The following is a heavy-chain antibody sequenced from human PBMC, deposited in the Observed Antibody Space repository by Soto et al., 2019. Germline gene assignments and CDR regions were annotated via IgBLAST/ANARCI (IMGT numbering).Heavy chain of an antibody. J-gene: IGHJ4*02. Sequence: QAHLVESGGGVVQPGRSLRLSCAASGFTFTSYGMHWVRQAPGTRLEWVAVISYDGGLQHYADSVKGRFTISRDNSKNRVLLQRNSLRGEDTAVYYCVSDRGYGHASVPYSWGQGTLVSVSS. D-gene: IGHD5-18*01. CDR1: GFTFTSYG. V-gene: IGHV3-30*13. CDR2: ISYDGGLQ. CDR3: VSDRGYGHASVPYS.